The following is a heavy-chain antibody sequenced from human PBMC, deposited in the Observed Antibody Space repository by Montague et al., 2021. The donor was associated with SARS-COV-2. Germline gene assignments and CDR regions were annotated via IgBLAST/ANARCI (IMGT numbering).Heavy chain of an antibody. CDR2: ISYDGGNK. D-gene: IGHD3-16*02. J-gene: IGHJ4*02. CDR1: GFTFSSYA. Sequence: RSLSLSASGFTFSSYAMHWVRQAPGKGLEWVAVISYDGGNKYYADSVKGRFTISRDNSKNTLYLQMNSLRAEDTAVYYCARDNYDYVWGSYRYIYWGQGTLVTVPS. CDR3: ARDNYDYVWGSYRYIY. V-gene: IGHV3-30*04.